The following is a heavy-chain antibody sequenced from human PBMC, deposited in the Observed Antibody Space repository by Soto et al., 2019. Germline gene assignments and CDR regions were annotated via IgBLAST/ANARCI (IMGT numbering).Heavy chain of an antibody. CDR3: AADRYFDSPTAPKTYYYYGMDV. D-gene: IGHD3-9*01. Sequence: ASVKVSCKASGFTFTSSAVQWVRQARGQRLGWIGWIVVGSGNTNYAQKFQERVTITRDMSTSTAYMELSSLRSEDTAVYYCAADRYFDSPTAPKTYYYYGMDVWGQGTTVTVS. V-gene: IGHV1-58*01. CDR1: GFTFTSSA. J-gene: IGHJ6*02. CDR2: IVVGSGNT.